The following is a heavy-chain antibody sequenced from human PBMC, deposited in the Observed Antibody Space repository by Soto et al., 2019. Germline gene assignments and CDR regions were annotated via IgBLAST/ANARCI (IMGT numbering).Heavy chain of an antibody. CDR1: GFTFSDAW. CDR3: TTLGPS. V-gene: IGHV3-15*07. J-gene: IGHJ4*02. CDR2: VNTKTDGGTT. Sequence: EVQLVESGGGLVKPGGSLRLSCAASGFTFSDAWMNWVRPAPGKGLEWVGHVNTKTDGGTTEYAASVKGRFIVSRDDSRNTLYLQMNSLKSEDTAMYYCTTLGPSWGQGNLVVVSS.